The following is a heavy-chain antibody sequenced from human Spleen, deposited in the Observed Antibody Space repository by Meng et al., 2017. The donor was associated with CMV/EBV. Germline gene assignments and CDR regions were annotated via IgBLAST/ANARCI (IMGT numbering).Heavy chain of an antibody. CDR1: GGTFSSYT. CDR3: ARASQYYHRSRYYYYFDQ. Sequence: SVKVSCKASGGTFSSYTISWVRQAPGQGLEWMGRIIPILGTPNYAQRFQGRVTITTDESTSSAYMELSSLRSEDTAVYYCARASQYYHRSRYYYYFDQWGQGTLVTVSS. V-gene: IGHV1-69*16. D-gene: IGHD3-22*01. CDR2: IIPILGTP. J-gene: IGHJ4*02.